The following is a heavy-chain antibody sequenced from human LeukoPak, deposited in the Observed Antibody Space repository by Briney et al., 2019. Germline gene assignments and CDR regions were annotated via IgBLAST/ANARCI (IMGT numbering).Heavy chain of an antibody. D-gene: IGHD3-10*01. CDR2: INWNGGST. V-gene: IGHV3-20*04. J-gene: IGHJ6*02. CDR1: GFTFDDYG. Sequence: GGSLRLSCAASGFTFDDYGMSWVRQAPGKGLEWVSGINWNGGSTGYADSVKGRFTISRDNAKNSLYLQMNSLRAEDTAVYYCARDGGSYYTHYYYGMDVWGQGTTVTVSS. CDR3: ARDGGSYYTHYYYGMDV.